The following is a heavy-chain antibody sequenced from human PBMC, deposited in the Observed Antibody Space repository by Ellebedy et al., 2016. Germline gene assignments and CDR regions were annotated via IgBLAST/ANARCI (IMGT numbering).Heavy chain of an antibody. J-gene: IGHJ4*02. V-gene: IGHV3-30*18. D-gene: IGHD3-10*01. CDR1: GFTFSSYG. CDR2: ISYDGSNK. Sequence: GGSLRLSXAASGFTFSSYGMHWVRQAPGKGLEWVAVISYDGSNKYYADSVKGRFTISRDNSKNTLYLQMNSLRAEDTAVYYCAKDKDLWFGEPFPDYWGQGTLVTVSS. CDR3: AKDKDLWFGEPFPDY.